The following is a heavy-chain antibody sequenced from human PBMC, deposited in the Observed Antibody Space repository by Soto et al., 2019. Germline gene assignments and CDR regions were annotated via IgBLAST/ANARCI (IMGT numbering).Heavy chain of an antibody. CDR2: IYHSGST. D-gene: IGHD6-6*01. J-gene: IGHJ5*02. Sequence: QVQLQESGPGLVKPSQTLSLTCTVSGGSISSGDYYWSWIRQPPGKGLEWIGYIYHSGSTYYNPSLKSRFPISVDTSKNQFSLKLSSVTAADTAVYSCARERPEGARLDPWGQGTLVTVSS. CDR3: ARERPEGARLDP. CDR1: GGSISSGDYY. V-gene: IGHV4-30-4*01.